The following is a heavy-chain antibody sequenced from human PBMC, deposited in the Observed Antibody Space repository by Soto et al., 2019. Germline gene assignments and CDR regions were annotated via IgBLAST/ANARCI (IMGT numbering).Heavy chain of an antibody. CDR1: GYLISSGYY. V-gene: IGHV4-38-2*02. D-gene: IGHD3-22*01. CDR3: PRDLSSGYDYYYFDY. J-gene: IGHJ4*02. CDR2: IDYSGRT. Sequence: SETLSLTCSVSGYLISSGYYWGWIRQTPGKGLECLGSIDYSGRTYYNPSLKSRVSTSVDLSKNQFSLNLRSVTAADTAVYFCPRDLSSGYDYYYFDYCGQGTLVTVSS.